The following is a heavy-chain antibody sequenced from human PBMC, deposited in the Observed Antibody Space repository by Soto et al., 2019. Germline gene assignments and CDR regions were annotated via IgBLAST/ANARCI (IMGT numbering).Heavy chain of an antibody. J-gene: IGHJ5*02. CDR2: INAGNGNT. CDR3: GRVSVLSWFAP. Sequence: QVQLVQSGAEVKKPGASVKVSCKASGYTFTNYAMHWVRQAPGQRLEWMGWINAGNGNTKYSQKFQGRVTITRDTSASTAYMELSSLRFEDTSVYYCGRVSVLSWFAPWGQGALVTVSS. D-gene: IGHD3-16*01. V-gene: IGHV1-3*01. CDR1: GYTFTNYA.